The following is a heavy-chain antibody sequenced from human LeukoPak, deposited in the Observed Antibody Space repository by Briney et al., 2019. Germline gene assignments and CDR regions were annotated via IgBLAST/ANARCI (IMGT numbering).Heavy chain of an antibody. CDR1: GGSFSGYY. CDR2: INHSGST. D-gene: IGHD3-3*01. CDR3: VRLPAYYDFWSGAQGYYYGMDV. V-gene: IGHV4-34*01. Sequence: SETLSLTCAVYGGSFSGYYWSWIRQPPGKGLEWIGEINHSGSTNYNPSLKSRVTISVDTSKNQFSLKLSSVTAADTAVYYCVRLPAYYDFWSGAQGYYYGMDVWGQGTTVTVSS. J-gene: IGHJ6*02.